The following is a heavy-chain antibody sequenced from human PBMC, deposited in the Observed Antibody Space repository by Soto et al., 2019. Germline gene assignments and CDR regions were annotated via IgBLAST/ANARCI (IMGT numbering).Heavy chain of an antibody. CDR1: GFTFSSYS. D-gene: IGHD3-3*01. J-gene: IGHJ5*02. CDR3: ASGITIFGVVIP. CDR2: ISSSSSYI. Sequence: SGGSLRLSCAASGFTFSSYSMNWVRQAPGKGLEWVSSISSSSSYIYYADSVKGRFTISRDNAKNSLYLQMNSLRAEDTAVYYCASGITIFGVVIPWGQGTLVTVSS. V-gene: IGHV3-21*01.